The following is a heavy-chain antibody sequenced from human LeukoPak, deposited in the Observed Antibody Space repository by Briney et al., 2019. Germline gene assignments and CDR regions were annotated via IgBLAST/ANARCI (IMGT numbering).Heavy chain of an antibody. J-gene: IGHJ4*02. Sequence: GASVKVSCKASGYTFTSYYMHWVRQAPGQGLEWMRIINPSGGSTSYAQKFQGRVTMTRDTSTSTVYMELSSLRSEDTAVYYCARDLSDYYDSSGQASPIDYWGQGTLVTVSS. D-gene: IGHD3-22*01. CDR2: INPSGGST. CDR1: GYTFTSYY. CDR3: ARDLSDYYDSSGQASPIDY. V-gene: IGHV1-46*01.